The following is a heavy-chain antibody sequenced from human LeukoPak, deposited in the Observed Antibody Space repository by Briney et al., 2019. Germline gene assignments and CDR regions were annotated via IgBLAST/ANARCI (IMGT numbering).Heavy chain of an antibody. Sequence: SETLPLTRTVSGGSISSYYWSWIRQPAGKGLEWIGRIYTSGSTNYNPSLKSRVTMSVDTSKNQFSLKLSSVTAADTAVYYCASQSFDFWSGYFDYWGQGTLVTVSS. CDR3: ASQSFDFWSGYFDY. V-gene: IGHV4-4*07. CDR1: GGSISSYY. CDR2: IYTSGST. J-gene: IGHJ4*02. D-gene: IGHD3-3*01.